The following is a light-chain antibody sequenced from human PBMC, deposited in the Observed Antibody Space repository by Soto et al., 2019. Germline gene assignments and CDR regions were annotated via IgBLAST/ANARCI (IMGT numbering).Light chain of an antibody. J-gene: IGLJ3*02. CDR2: DDS. CDR3: QVWDSDSDDWG. Sequence: SYELTQPPSVSAAPGQTARMTCAGSKLASKSVHWYQQKPGQAPVLVVYDDSDRPSGVPERFSGFNSANTATLTIRRVEAGDEADYYCQVWDSDSDDWGFCGGTNVTVL. V-gene: IGLV3-21*02. CDR1: KLASKS.